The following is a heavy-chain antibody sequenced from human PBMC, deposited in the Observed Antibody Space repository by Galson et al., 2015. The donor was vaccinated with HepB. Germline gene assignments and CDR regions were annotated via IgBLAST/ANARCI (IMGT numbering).Heavy chain of an antibody. CDR3: ARDRRRIAAAGTSDWFDP. J-gene: IGHJ5*02. V-gene: IGHV3-30*04. CDR2: ISYDGSNK. Sequence: SLRLSCAASGFTFSSYAMHWVRQAPGKGLEWVAVISYDGSNKYYADSVKGRFTISRDNSKNTLYLQMNSLRAEDTAVYYCARDRRRIAAAGTSDWFDPWGQGTRSPSPQ. CDR1: GFTFSSYA. D-gene: IGHD6-13*01.